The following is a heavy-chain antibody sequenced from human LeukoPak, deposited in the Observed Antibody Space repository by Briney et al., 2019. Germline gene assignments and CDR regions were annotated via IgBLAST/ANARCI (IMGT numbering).Heavy chain of an antibody. CDR3: ATGPFIVATIGY. CDR2: FGPEDGEA. Sequence: ASVKVSCKVSGYTLTELSMHWVRQAPGKGLEWMGGFGPEDGEAIYAQKFQGRVTMTEDTSTDTAYMELSSLRSEDTAVYYCATGPFIVATIGYWGQGTLVTVSS. J-gene: IGHJ4*02. CDR1: GYTLTELS. D-gene: IGHD5-12*01. V-gene: IGHV1-24*01.